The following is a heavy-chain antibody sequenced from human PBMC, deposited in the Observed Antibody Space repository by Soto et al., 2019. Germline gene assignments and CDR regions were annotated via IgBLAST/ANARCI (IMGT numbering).Heavy chain of an antibody. D-gene: IGHD2-15*01. CDR1: GGAFSDYA. Sequence: QVQLVQSGAEVKKPGSSVKVSCKASGGAFSDYAFSWVRQAPGQGLEWLGGIMPIFRAPDYAQKFQGRVTITADEFTRTAYMEMNSLRSEDTAVYYCASWLKGPDIGNYYYGMDVWGQGITVTVS. CDR3: ASWLKGPDIGNYYYGMDV. J-gene: IGHJ6*02. CDR2: IMPIFRAP. V-gene: IGHV1-69*12.